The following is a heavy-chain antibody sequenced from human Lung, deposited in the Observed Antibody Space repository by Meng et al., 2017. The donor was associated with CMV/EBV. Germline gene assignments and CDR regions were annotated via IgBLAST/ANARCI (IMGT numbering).Heavy chain of an antibody. V-gene: IGHV3-30-3*01. CDR3: ATGDLVVMIAIPLDY. J-gene: IGHJ4*02. CDR1: GFTFSNYA. Sequence: PCAASGFTFSNYAMHWVRQAPGKGLEWVAVISYDGSNKYYADPVKGRFTISRDDYKHTLYLQMNSLRAEDTAVYYCATGDLVVMIAIPLDYWGQGTLVTVSS. CDR2: ISYDGSNK. D-gene: IGHD2-21*01.